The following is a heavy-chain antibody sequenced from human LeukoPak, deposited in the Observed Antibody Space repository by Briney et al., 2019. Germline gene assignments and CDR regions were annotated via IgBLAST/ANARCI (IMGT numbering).Heavy chain of an antibody. CDR1: GGSISSYY. CDR2: IYSSGST. V-gene: IGHV4-4*07. CDR3: ARDSRDGSGWFFDY. J-gene: IGHJ4*02. D-gene: IGHD6-19*01. Sequence: SETLSLTCTVSGGSISSYYWSWIRQAAGKGLEWIGRIYSSGSTIYNPSLKSRVTMSVDTSKNQFSLKVSSVTAADTAVYYCARDSRDGSGWFFDYWGQGTLVTASS.